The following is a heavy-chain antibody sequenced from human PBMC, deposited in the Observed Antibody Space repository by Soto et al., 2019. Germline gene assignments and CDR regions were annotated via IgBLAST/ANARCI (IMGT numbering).Heavy chain of an antibody. Sequence: GGSLRLSCAASGFNFNNNGMSWVRQAPGKGLEWVSTISSDAASTYYADSVKGRFTISRDNSKNTMYVQMESLRAEDTAIYYCARDRRYCSGGSCYWCFDLWGRGTLVTVSS. CDR1: GFNFNNNG. CDR2: ISSDAAST. CDR3: ARDRRYCSGGSCYWCFDL. V-gene: IGHV3-23*01. D-gene: IGHD2-15*01. J-gene: IGHJ2*01.